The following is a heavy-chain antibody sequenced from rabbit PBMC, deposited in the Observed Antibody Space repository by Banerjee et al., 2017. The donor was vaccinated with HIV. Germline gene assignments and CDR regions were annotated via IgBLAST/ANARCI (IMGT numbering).Heavy chain of an antibody. V-gene: IGHV1S45*01. J-gene: IGHJ4*01. CDR1: GFSFSSSYY. D-gene: IGHD8-1*01. CDR2: INTGSGSA. Sequence: QEQLEESGGDLVKPEGSLTLTCTASGFSFSSSYYMCWVRQAPGKGLEWIGCINTGSGSAYYASWAKGRFTISKTSSTTVALQMTSLTAADTATYFCARDVVGSNYYFNLWGPGTLVTVS. CDR3: ARDVVGSNYYFNL.